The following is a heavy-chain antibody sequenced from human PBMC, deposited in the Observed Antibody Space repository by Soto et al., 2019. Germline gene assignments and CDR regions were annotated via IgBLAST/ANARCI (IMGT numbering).Heavy chain of an antibody. J-gene: IGHJ6*02. V-gene: IGHV3-15*07. Sequence: GGSLRLSCAASGFTFSNAWMNWVRQAPGKGLEWVGRIKSKTDGGTTDYAAPVKGRFTISRDDSKNTLYLQMNSLKTEDTAVYYCTTDHADRFLEWFRGYYYGMDVWGQGTTVTVSS. CDR1: GFTFSNAW. CDR3: TTDHADRFLEWFRGYYYGMDV. D-gene: IGHD3-3*01. CDR2: IKSKTDGGTT.